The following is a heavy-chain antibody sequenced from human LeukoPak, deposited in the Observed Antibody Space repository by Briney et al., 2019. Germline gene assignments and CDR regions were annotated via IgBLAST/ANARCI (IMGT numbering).Heavy chain of an antibody. V-gene: IGHV4-4*07. Sequence: SETLSLTCTVSGGSIGSYYWSWIRQPAGKGLEWIGRIYTSGSTNYNPSLKSRVTMSVDTSKNQFSLRLSSVNAADTAVYFCAREGTSGGLNWLDPWGQGTLVTVSS. CDR3: AREGTSGGLNWLDP. J-gene: IGHJ5*02. CDR1: GGSIGSYY. CDR2: IYTSGST. D-gene: IGHD3-10*01.